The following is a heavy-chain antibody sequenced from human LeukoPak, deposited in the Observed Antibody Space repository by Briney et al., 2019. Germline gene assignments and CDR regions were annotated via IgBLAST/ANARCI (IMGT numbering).Heavy chain of an antibody. CDR2: IIPILGTA. V-gene: IGHV1-69*13. CDR1: GGTFSSYA. D-gene: IGHD3-3*01. Sequence: ASVKVSCKASGGTFSSYAISWVRQAPGQGLEWMGGIIPILGTANYAQKFQGRVTITADESTSTAYMELSSLRSEDTAVYYCARAKYDFWSAEEYYYYYGMDVWGQGTTVTVS. J-gene: IGHJ6*02. CDR3: ARAKYDFWSAEEYYYYYGMDV.